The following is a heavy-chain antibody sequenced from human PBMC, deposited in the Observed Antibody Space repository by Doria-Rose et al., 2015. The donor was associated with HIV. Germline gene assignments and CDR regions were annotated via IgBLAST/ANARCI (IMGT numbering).Heavy chain of an antibody. D-gene: IGHD6-13*01. CDR1: GVSLSSPGMG. Sequence: SGPVLVKPTETLTLTCTVSGVSLSSPGMGVSWIRQPPGKALEWLAYIFSDDERSYKTSLKSRLTISRGTSKTQVVLTMTDMDPVDTATYYCARIKSSRWYHKYYFDFWGQGTLVIVSA. V-gene: IGHV2-26*01. CDR3: ARIKSSRWYHKYYFDF. CDR2: IFSDDER. J-gene: IGHJ4*02.